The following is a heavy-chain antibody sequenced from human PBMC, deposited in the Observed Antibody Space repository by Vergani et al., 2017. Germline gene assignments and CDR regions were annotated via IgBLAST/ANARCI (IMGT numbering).Heavy chain of an antibody. D-gene: IGHD3-3*01. V-gene: IGHV4-4*03. CDR2: IYTSGRT. CDR3: ARQYDFWSGYYTP. Sequence: QVQLQESGPGLVKPPGTLSLTCAVSGGSISSSNWWSWVRQPPGKGLEWIGYIYTSGRTNYNPSLKSRETISVDTSKNQFSLKLSSVPAADTAVYYCARQYDFWSGYYTPWGQGTLVTVSS. CDR1: GGSISSSNW. J-gene: IGHJ5*02.